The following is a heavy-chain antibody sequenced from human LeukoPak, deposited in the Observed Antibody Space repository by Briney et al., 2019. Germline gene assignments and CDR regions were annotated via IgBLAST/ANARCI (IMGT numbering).Heavy chain of an antibody. CDR3: ARVTLDSFGSRSYQSDY. J-gene: IGHJ4*02. CDR1: GYTFTKYG. Sequence: ASVKVSCKASGYTFTKYGISWVRQAPGQGLEWMGWVSTYNGNTNYAQKFEDRVTITADISTKSAYMELLSLRSDDTAVYYCARVTLDSFGSRSYQSDYWGQGTLVTVSS. V-gene: IGHV1-18*04. D-gene: IGHD3-10*01. CDR2: VSTYNGNT.